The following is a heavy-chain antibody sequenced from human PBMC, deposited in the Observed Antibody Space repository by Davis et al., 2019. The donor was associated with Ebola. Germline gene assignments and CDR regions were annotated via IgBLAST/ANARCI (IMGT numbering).Heavy chain of an antibody. CDR3: AARIYDFWSGYYGSHYGMDV. D-gene: IGHD3-3*01. V-gene: IGHV3-53*03. Sequence: ETLSLTCTVSGGSISSYYWSWIRQPPGKGLEWVSVIYSGGSTYYADSVKGRFTISRDNAKNSLYLQMNSLRDEDTAVYYCAARIYDFWSGYYGSHYGMDVWGQGTTVTVSS. CDR1: GGSISSYY. CDR2: IYSGGST. J-gene: IGHJ6*02.